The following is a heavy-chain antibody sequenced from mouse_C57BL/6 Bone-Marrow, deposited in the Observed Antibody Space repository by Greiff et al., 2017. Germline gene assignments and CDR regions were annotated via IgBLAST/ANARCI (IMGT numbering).Heavy chain of an antibody. CDR3: ARWLLPFDY. CDR1: GYTFTDYY. J-gene: IGHJ2*01. Sequence: VQLQQSGPELVKPGASVKISCKASGYTFTDYYMNWVKQSHGKSLEWIGDINPNNGGTSYNQKFKGKATLTVDKSSSTAYMELRSLTSEDSAVXYCARWLLPFDYWGQGTTLTVSS. V-gene: IGHV1-26*01. CDR2: INPNNGGT. D-gene: IGHD2-3*01.